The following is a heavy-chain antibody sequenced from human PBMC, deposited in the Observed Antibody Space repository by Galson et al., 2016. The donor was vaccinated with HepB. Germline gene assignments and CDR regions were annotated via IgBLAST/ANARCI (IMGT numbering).Heavy chain of an antibody. Sequence: SVKVSCKASGYTFTDYYLHWVRQAPGQGLEWMRRIHPNSGGTNSAQKFQGGGTMTRERSTSTFHMELSSLRSDDTAVYYCSRGSIAPRSHFVYWGQGTPVTVSS. D-gene: IGHD6-6*01. J-gene: IGHJ4*02. CDR1: GYTFTDYY. V-gene: IGHV1-2*06. CDR3: SRGSIAPRSHFVY. CDR2: IHPNSGGT.